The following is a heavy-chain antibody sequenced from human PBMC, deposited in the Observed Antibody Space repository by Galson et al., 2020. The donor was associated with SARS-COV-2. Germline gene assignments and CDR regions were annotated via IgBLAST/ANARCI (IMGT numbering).Heavy chain of an antibody. V-gene: IGHV1-2*04. CDR1: GYTFTGYY. CDR3: ARGHSSSWVNNWFDP. D-gene: IGHD6-13*01. Sequence: GESLKISCKASGYTFTGYYMHWVRQAPGQGLEWMGWINPNSGGTNYAQKFQGWVTMTRDTSISTAYMELSRLRSDDTAVYYCARGHSSSWVNNWFDPWGQGTLVTVSS. J-gene: IGHJ5*02. CDR2: INPNSGGT.